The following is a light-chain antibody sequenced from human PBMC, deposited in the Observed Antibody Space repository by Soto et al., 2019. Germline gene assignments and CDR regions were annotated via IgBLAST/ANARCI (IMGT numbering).Light chain of an antibody. CDR1: SSNIGSNY. CDR2: RNN. CDR3: GAWDDSLSVYV. V-gene: IGLV1-47*01. Sequence: QSVLTQPPSASGTPGQMVTISCSGSSSNIGSNYVYWYQQLPGTAPKLLIYRNNQRPSGVPDRFSGSKSGTSASLAIGGLRSEDEADYYCGAWDDSLSVYVFGTGTRSPS. J-gene: IGLJ1*01.